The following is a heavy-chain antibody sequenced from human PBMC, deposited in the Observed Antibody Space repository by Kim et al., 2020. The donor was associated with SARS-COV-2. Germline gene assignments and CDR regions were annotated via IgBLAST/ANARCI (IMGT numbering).Heavy chain of an antibody. V-gene: IGHV3-30*18. J-gene: IGHJ6*02. CDR2: ISYDGSNK. CDR3: AKDPNSGLLAYGMDV. CDR1: GFTFSSYG. D-gene: IGHD3-10*01. Sequence: GGSLRLSCAASGFTFSSYGMHWVRQAPGKGLEWVAVISYDGSNKYYADSVKGRFTISRDNSKNTLYLQMNSLRAEDTAVYYCAKDPNSGLLAYGMDVWGQGTTVTVSS.